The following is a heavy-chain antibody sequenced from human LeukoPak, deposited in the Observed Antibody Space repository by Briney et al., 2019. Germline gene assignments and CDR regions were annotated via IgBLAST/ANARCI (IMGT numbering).Heavy chain of an antibody. Sequence: PSETLSLTCTVSGGSISSYYWSWIRQPAGKGLELIGRIYTSGSTNYNRSLKSRVTMSVDTSKNQFSLKLSSVTAADTAVYYCARGGYYYDSSGPYYFDYWGQGTLVTVSS. V-gene: IGHV4-4*07. CDR1: GGSISSYY. D-gene: IGHD3-22*01. CDR3: ARGGYYYDSSGPYYFDY. CDR2: IYTSGST. J-gene: IGHJ4*02.